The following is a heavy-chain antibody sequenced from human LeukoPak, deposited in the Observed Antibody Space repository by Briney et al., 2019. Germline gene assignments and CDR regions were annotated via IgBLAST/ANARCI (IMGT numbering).Heavy chain of an antibody. CDR2: IYSGGST. D-gene: IGHD2-15*01. CDR1: GFTVSSNY. J-gene: IGHJ5*02. V-gene: IGHV3-66*01. CDR3: ARDWGVVVVVNWFDP. Sequence: GSLRLSCAASGFTVSSNYMSWVRQAPGKGLEWVSVIYSGGSTYYADSVKGRFTISRDNSKNTLYLQMNSLRAEDTAVYYCARDWGVVVVVNWFDPWGQGTLVTVSS.